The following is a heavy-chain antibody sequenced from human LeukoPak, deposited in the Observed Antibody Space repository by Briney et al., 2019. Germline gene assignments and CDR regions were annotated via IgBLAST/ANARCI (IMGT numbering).Heavy chain of an antibody. D-gene: IGHD6-19*01. V-gene: IGHV3-74*01. CDR1: GLTFSSSW. J-gene: IGHJ4*02. Sequence: GGSLRLSCAASGLTFSSSWMYWVCHAPGKGLVWVSDINSDGSNTRYADSVRGRFTISRDNAKEMVHLQMNSLRAEDTAVYYCARAVSGWQAIDYWGQGTLVTVSS. CDR3: ARAVSGWQAIDY. CDR2: INSDGSNT.